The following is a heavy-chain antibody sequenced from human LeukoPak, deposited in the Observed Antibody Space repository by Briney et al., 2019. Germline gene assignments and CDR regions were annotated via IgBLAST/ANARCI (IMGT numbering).Heavy chain of an antibody. CDR2: ISSSSSTI. Sequence: GGSLRLSCAASGFTFSSYSMNWVRQAPGKGLEWVSYISSSSSTIYYADSVKGRFTISRDNSKNTLYLQMNSLRAEDTAVYYCAKSHDNTRIAVANWGQGTLVTVSS. CDR3: AKSHDNTRIAVAN. J-gene: IGHJ4*02. D-gene: IGHD6-19*01. CDR1: GFTFSSYS. V-gene: IGHV3-48*01.